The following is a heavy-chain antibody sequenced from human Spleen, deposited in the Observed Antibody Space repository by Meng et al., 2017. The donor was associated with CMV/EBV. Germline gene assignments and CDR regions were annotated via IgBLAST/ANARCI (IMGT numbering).Heavy chain of an antibody. D-gene: IGHD5-12*01. CDR2: IYYSGGT. CDR1: GGSISSIVSY. Sequence: SETLSLTCSVSGGSISSIVSYWGWIRQPPGKGLEWIGSIYYSGGTYYNPSLKSRVTISLDTPKNQFSLKLSSLTAADTAVYYCARDGGLRALDVWGQGATVTVS. CDR3: ARDGGLRALDV. V-gene: IGHV4-39*07. J-gene: IGHJ6*02.